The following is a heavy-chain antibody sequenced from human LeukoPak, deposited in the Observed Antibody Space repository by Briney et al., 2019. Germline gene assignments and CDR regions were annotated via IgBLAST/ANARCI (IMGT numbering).Heavy chain of an antibody. V-gene: IGHV4-59*01. CDR3: ARRIESLYYLDY. J-gene: IGHJ4*02. CDR2: IYYTGRT. CDR1: GGSISSYF. Sequence: SETLSLTCTVSGGSISSYFWSWIRQPPGKGLEWIAYIYYTGRTNYNPSLKSRVTISLDTSNSQFSLKLSSVTAADTAVYYCARRIESLYYLDYWGQGTLVTVSS. D-gene: IGHD2-8*01.